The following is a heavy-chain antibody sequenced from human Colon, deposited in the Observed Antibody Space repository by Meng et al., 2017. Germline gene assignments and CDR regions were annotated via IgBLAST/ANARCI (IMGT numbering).Heavy chain of an antibody. J-gene: IGHJ4*02. Sequence: SVKVSCKASGGTFSSYAISWVRPAPGQGLEWMGGIIPIFGTANYAQKFQGRVTITTDESTSTAYMELSSLGSEDTAVYYCARGSEDGAYYDSSGIYFDYWGQGTLVTVSS. CDR3: ARGSEDGAYYDSSGIYFDY. V-gene: IGHV1-69*05. CDR1: GGTFSSYA. D-gene: IGHD3-22*01. CDR2: IIPIFGTA.